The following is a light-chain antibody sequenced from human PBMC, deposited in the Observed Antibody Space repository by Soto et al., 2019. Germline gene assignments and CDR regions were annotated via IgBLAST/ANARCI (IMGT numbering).Light chain of an antibody. J-gene: IGKJ1*01. CDR1: QNVSSSY. V-gene: IGKV3-15*01. Sequence: EIVMTQSPGTLSLSPGERATLSCRASQNVSSSYLAWYQHKPGQAPRLLIYGASTRATGIPARFSGSGSGTEFTLTINSLQSEDFAVYYCQQYNNWPRTFGQGTKVDIK. CDR2: GAS. CDR3: QQYNNWPRT.